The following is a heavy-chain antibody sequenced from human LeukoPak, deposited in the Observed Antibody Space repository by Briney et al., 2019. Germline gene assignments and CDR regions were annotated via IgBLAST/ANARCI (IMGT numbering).Heavy chain of an antibody. V-gene: IGHV4-59*12. CDR3: ARGSNWGDY. CDR2: FSNSGTT. J-gene: IGHJ4*02. D-gene: IGHD7-27*01. CDR1: GASISDYY. Sequence: PSETLSLTCTVPGASISDYYWSWIRQPPGKGLEWIGFFSNSGTTNYNPSLKSRVTMSVDTSKNQFSLKLSSVIAADTAVYYCARGSNWGDYWGQGTLVTVSS.